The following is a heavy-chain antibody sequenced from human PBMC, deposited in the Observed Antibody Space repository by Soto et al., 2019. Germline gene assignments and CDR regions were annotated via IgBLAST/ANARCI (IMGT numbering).Heavy chain of an antibody. D-gene: IGHD3-3*01. V-gene: IGHV2-5*02. CDR1: GFSLSTSGVG. CDR3: AHITYYNISSGYPGFDY. CDR2: IHWDDAK. J-gene: IGHJ4*02. Sequence: QITLKESGPTLVKPTQTLTLTCTFSGFSLSTSGVGVGWIRQPPGKALECLAFIHWDDAKRYSPSLKSRLTITXDTSKNQVVLTMTTTDPVDTATYYCAHITYYNISSGYPGFDYWGQGTLVTVSS.